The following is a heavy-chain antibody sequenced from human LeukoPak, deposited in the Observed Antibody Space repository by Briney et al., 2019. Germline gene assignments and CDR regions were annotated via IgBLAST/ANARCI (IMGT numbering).Heavy chain of an antibody. CDR1: GFTFSNYA. Sequence: GGSLRLSCAASGFTFSNYAMNWVRQAPGKGLEWVSAISGSGGNTYYADSVKGRFTISRDNSKNTLLLQMYSLRAEDTAVYYCARAGALRPDYWGQGTLVTVSS. CDR2: ISGSGGNT. CDR3: ARAGALRPDY. J-gene: IGHJ4*02. V-gene: IGHV3-23*01.